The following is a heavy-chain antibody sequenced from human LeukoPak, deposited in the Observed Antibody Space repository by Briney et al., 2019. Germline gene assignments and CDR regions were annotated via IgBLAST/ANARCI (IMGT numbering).Heavy chain of an antibody. V-gene: IGHV4-31*02. CDR2: FHPSGTT. D-gene: IGHD5-24*01. CDR1: GNSVINDNSI. Sequence: PSETLSLICSVSGNSVINDNSIWSWIRQHPEKGLEWIGHFHPSGTTYYNPSLRGRLTISIDTSNNHFSLEMTSMTAADTAVYYCTKGADDYKTGYWGQGTLVTVSS. CDR3: TKGADDYKTGY. J-gene: IGHJ1*01.